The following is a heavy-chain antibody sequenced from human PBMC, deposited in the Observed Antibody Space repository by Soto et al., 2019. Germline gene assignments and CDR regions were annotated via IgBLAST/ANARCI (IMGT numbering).Heavy chain of an antibody. CDR1: GYSISSGYY. J-gene: IGHJ4*02. Sequence: TSETLSLTCAVSGYSISSGYYWGWIRQPPGKGLEWIGSIYHSGSTYYNPSPKSRVTISVDTSKNQFSLKLSSVTAADTAVYYCARVGSDGYNSSGFDYWGQGTLVTVSS. V-gene: IGHV4-38-2*01. D-gene: IGHD1-1*01. CDR2: IYHSGST. CDR3: ARVGSDGYNSSGFDY.